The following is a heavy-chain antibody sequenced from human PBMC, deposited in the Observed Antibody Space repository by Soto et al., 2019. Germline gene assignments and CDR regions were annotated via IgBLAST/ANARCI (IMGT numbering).Heavy chain of an antibody. CDR1: GFSLSTSGVG. CDR2: IYWDDDK. V-gene: IGHV2-5*02. J-gene: IGHJ4*02. CDR3: AHKSLTRYY. D-gene: IGHD3-16*02. Sequence: QITLKESGPTLVKPTQPLTMTCTFSGFSLSTSGVGVGWIRQPLGKALEWLALIYWDDDKRYRPSLQSRLTNTNDTSKNQVVLTMTDMDPVYTATDDGAHKSLTRYYSRQGTLVTFSS.